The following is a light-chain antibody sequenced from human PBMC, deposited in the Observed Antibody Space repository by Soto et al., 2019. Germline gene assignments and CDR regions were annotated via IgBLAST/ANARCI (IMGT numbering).Light chain of an antibody. J-gene: IGKJ4*01. V-gene: IGKV1-8*01. CDR3: QQYYSYPLT. Sequence: AIRMTQSPSSFSASTGDRVTITCRASQGISSYLAWYQQKPGKAPKLLIYAASTLQSGVPSRFSGSGSRTDFTLTISCLQSEDCATYYCQQYYSYPLTVGGGTKVEI. CDR2: AAS. CDR1: QGISSY.